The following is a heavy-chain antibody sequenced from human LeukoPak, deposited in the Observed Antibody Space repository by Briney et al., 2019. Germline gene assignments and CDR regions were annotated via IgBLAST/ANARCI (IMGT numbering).Heavy chain of an antibody. CDR2: ISYDGSNK. CDR1: GFTFSSYA. Sequence: GGSLRLPCAASGFTFSSYAMHWVRQAPGKGLEWVAVISYDGSNKYYADSVKGRFTISRDNSKNTLYLQMNSLRAEDTAVYYCARDPYSGFSGSYPSGLYFDYWGQGTLVTVSS. J-gene: IGHJ4*02. V-gene: IGHV3-30-3*01. D-gene: IGHD1-26*01. CDR3: ARDPYSGFSGSYPSGLYFDY.